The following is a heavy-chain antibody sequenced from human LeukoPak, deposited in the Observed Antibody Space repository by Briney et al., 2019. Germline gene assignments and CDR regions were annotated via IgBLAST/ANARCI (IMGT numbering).Heavy chain of an antibody. D-gene: IGHD4-17*01. V-gene: IGHV4-59*08. J-gene: IGHJ5*01. CDR1: GGSMSSYY. CDR2: IFYSGSI. CDR3: ARHESDYGDYSTFDS. Sequence: SETLSLTCTGSGGSMSSYYWSWIRQPPGKGLQWIGYIFYSGSINYNPSLKSRVTISVDTSKNQFSLKLSSVTAADTAVYYCARHESDYGDYSTFDSWGQGTLVTVSS.